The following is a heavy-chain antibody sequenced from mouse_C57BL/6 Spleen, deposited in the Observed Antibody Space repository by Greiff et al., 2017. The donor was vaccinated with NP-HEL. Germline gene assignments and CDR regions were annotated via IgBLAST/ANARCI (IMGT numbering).Heavy chain of an antibody. CDR3: ARGGNYALAY. V-gene: IGHV1-26*01. Sequence: EVQLQQSGPELVKPGASVKISCKASGYTFTDYYMNWVKQSHGKSLEWIGDINPNNGGTSYNQKFKGKATLTVDKSSSTAYMELRSLTSEDSAVYYCARGGNYALAYWGQGTLVTVSA. CDR1: GYTFTDYY. J-gene: IGHJ3*01. D-gene: IGHD2-1*01. CDR2: INPNNGGT.